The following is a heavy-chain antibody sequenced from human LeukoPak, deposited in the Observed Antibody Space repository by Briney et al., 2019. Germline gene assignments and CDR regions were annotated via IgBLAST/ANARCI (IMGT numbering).Heavy chain of an antibody. D-gene: IGHD2-15*01. J-gene: IGHJ4*02. CDR3: ARRVVAATNYFDY. CDR2: IYHSGST. Sequence: PSETLSLTCAVYGGSFSGYYWSWIRQPPGKGLEWIGSIYHSGSTYYNPSLKSRVTISVDTSKNHFSLKLNSVTAADTAMYYCARRVVAATNYFDYWGQGTLVTVSS. V-gene: IGHV4-34*01. CDR1: GGSFSGYY.